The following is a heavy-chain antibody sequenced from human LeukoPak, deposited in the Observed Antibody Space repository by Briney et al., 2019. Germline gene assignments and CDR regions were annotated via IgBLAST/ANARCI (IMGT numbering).Heavy chain of an antibody. CDR2: IIPIFGTA. CDR3: ARDSRGVLFGELSNPLDY. CDR1: GGTFSSYA. V-gene: IGHV1-69*13. J-gene: IGHJ4*02. Sequence: SVKVSCKASGGTFSSYAISWVRQAPGQGLKWMGGIIPIFGTANYAQKFQGRVTITADESTSTAYMELSSLRSEDTAVYYCARDSRGVLFGELSNPLDYWGQGTLVTVSS. D-gene: IGHD3-10*02.